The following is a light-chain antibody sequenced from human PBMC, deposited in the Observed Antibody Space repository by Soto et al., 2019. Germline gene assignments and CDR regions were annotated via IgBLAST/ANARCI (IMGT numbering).Light chain of an antibody. J-gene: IGLJ3*02. CDR1: SSDIGGYNY. V-gene: IGLV2-14*03. CDR2: DVT. CDR3: SSYTNRNAMV. Sequence: QSVLTQPASVSGSPGQSITIFCTGTSSDIGGYNYVSWYQQRPGKPPKLMIYDVTNRPSGVSNRFSGSMSGSTASLTISGLQAEDEGDYYCSSYTNRNAMVFGGGTKVTVL.